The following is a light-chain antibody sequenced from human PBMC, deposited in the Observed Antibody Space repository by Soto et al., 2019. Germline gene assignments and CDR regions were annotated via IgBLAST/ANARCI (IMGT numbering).Light chain of an antibody. J-gene: IGKJ1*01. CDR2: DAS. V-gene: IGKV1-5*01. CDR1: QSISSW. Sequence: DIQMTQSPSTLSASVGDRVTITCRASQSISSWLAWYQQKPGKAPKFLIYDASALESGVPSRFSGSGSGTDFTLAISSLQPEDSATYYCLQDINYPWTFGQGTKVDIK. CDR3: LQDINYPWT.